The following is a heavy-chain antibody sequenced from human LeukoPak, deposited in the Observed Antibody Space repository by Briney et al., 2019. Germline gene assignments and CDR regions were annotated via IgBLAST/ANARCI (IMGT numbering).Heavy chain of an antibody. J-gene: IGHJ6*03. Sequence: SETLSLTCTVSGGSISSYYWSWIRQPPGKGLEWIGNIYYSGSSYYNPSLKSRVTISVDTSKNQFSLKLSSVTAADTAVYYCARNALERDFWSGYTPTYYMDVWGKGTTVTVSS. V-gene: IGHV4-59*04. CDR3: ARNALERDFWSGYTPTYYMDV. CDR2: IYYSGSS. CDR1: GGSISSYY. D-gene: IGHD3-3*01.